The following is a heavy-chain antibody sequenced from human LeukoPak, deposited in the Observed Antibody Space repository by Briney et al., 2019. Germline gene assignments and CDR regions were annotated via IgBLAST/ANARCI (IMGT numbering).Heavy chain of an antibody. D-gene: IGHD2-15*01. CDR2: IYYSGST. CDR3: ARDGGTLVGDAFDI. V-gene: IGHV4-39*07. J-gene: IGHJ3*02. CDR1: GGSISSSSYY. Sequence: SETLSLTCTVSGGSISSSSYYWGWVRQPPGKGLEWLGSIYYSGSTYYNPSLKSRVTISVDTSKNQFSLKLSSVTAADTAVYYCARDGGTLVGDAFDIWGQGTMVTVSS.